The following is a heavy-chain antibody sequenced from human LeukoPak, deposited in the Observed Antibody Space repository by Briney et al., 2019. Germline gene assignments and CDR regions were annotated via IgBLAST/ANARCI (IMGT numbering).Heavy chain of an antibody. D-gene: IGHD3-22*01. CDR1: GFTFSNYW. V-gene: IGHV3-74*01. J-gene: IGHJ2*01. CDR2: SKSDGRST. Sequence: SGGSLRLSCAASGFTFSNYWVHWVGQAPVKGLLWVSRSKSDGRSTSYADSVKGRFTISRDNSKNTLYLQMTSLRAEDTAVYYCARMDYYDSSGYPHWYFDLWGRGTLVTVSS. CDR3: ARMDYYDSSGYPHWYFDL.